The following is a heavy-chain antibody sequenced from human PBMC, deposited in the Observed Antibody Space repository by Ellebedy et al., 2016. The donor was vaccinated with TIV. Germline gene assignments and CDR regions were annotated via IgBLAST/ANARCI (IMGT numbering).Heavy chain of an antibody. D-gene: IGHD5-12*01. V-gene: IGHV1-46*01. CDR2: INPTSGST. CDR1: GYTFTSYY. CDR3: ARRVDASDGMDV. Sequence: ASVKVSCXASGYTFTSYYMHWVRQAPGQGLEWMGIINPTSGSTSYAQKFQGRVTMTRDTSTSTVYMELSSLRSEDTAVYYCARRVDASDGMDVWGQGTTVTVSS. J-gene: IGHJ6*02.